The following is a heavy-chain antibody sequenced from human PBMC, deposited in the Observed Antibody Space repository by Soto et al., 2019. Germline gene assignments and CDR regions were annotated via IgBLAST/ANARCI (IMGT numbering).Heavy chain of an antibody. J-gene: IGHJ6*02. Sequence: GGSLRLSCAASGFTFSSYAMHWVRQAPGKGLEWVAVISYDGSNKYYADSVKGRFTISRDNSKNTLYLQMNSLRAEDTAVYYCARGSIVATTYYYYGMDVLGQGTTVTGSS. V-gene: IGHV3-30-3*01. CDR2: ISYDGSNK. CDR1: GFTFSSYA. CDR3: ARGSIVATTYYYYGMDV. D-gene: IGHD5-12*01.